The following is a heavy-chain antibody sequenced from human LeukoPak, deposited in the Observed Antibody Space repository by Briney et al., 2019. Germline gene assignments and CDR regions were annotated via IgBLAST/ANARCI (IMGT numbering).Heavy chain of an antibody. Sequence: SETLSLTCTVSGGSVSRSPYYWGWIRQPPGKGLEWIGNIYYSGSTYYNPSLKSRVTISVDTSKNQFSLKVTSVTAADTAVYFCARGRVSSSSWFSTYYYYFYMDVWGKGTTVTVSS. CDR3: ARGRVSSSSWFSTYYYYFYMDV. CDR2: IYYSGST. V-gene: IGHV4-39*07. CDR1: GGSVSRSPYY. D-gene: IGHD6-13*01. J-gene: IGHJ6*03.